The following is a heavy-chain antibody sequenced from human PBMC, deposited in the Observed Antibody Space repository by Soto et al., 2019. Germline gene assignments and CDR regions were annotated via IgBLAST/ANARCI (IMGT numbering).Heavy chain of an antibody. Sequence: QVQLVQSGAEVKKPGSSVKVSCKASGGTFSSYAISWVRPAPGQGLEWLGGIIPIYGTANYTQKIQGRVTITVDDTSSRADMELSSLLSEDTAVYYCARVHAWATIKGCDYWGQGTLVTVS. CDR2: IIPIYGTA. J-gene: IGHJ4*02. V-gene: IGHV1-69*01. D-gene: IGHD1-26*01. CDR3: ARVHAWATIKGCDY. CDR1: GGTFSSYA.